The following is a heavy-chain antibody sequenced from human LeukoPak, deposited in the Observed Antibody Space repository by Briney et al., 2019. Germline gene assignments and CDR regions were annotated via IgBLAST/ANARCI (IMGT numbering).Heavy chain of an antibody. J-gene: IGHJ4*02. CDR3: ARSGDIAAADFDY. D-gene: IGHD6-13*01. CDR2: IFSGGAT. CDR1: GFTVSSSY. Sequence: PGGSLTLSCAASGFTVSSSYMSWVRQAPGKGLEWVSVIFSGGATYYADSVKGRFTVSRDSSKNTLYLQMNSLRAEDTAVYYCARSGDIAAADFDYWGQGTLVTVSS. V-gene: IGHV3-66*02.